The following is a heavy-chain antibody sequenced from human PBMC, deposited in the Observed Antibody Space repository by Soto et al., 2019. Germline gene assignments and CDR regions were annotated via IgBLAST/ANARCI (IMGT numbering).Heavy chain of an antibody. Sequence: QVQLVQSGAEVKKPGASVKVSCKASGYTFTSYAMHWVRQAPGQRLEWMGWINAGNGNTKYSQKFQGRVTITRDKSASTAYIELSSLRSEDTAVYYCARSVVVPTAPEYWGQGTLVTVSS. CDR2: INAGNGNT. D-gene: IGHD2-2*01. CDR3: ARSVVVPTAPEY. CDR1: GYTFTSYA. J-gene: IGHJ4*02. V-gene: IGHV1-3*01.